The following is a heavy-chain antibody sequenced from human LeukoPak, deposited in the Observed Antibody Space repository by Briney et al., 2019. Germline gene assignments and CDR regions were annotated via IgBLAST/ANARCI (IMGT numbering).Heavy chain of an antibody. D-gene: IGHD5-18*01. V-gene: IGHV3-66*01. J-gene: IGHJ4*02. CDR3: ARDQYSYAHAAH. CDR1: GFTVSSNY. CDR2: IYSGGTT. Sequence: GGSLRLSCAASGFTVSSNYMSCVRQAPGKGLEWVSVIYSGGTTYYADSVKGRFTISRDNSKNTLHLQMNSLRAEDTAVYYCARDQYSYAHAAHWGQGTLVTVSS.